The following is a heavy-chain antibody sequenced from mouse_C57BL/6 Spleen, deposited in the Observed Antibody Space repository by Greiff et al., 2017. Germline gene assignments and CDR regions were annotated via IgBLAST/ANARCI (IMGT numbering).Heavy chain of an antibody. Sequence: QVQLQQSGAELVRPGTSVEMSCKASGYTFTNYWIGWAKQRPGHGLEWIGDIYPGGGYTNYNEKFKGKATLTADKSSSTAYMQFSSLTSEDSAIYYCARGGFYYDYDWYFDVWGTGTTVTVSS. D-gene: IGHD2-4*01. V-gene: IGHV1-63*01. CDR3: ARGGFYYDYDWYFDV. CDR1: GYTFTNYW. CDR2: IYPGGGYT. J-gene: IGHJ1*03.